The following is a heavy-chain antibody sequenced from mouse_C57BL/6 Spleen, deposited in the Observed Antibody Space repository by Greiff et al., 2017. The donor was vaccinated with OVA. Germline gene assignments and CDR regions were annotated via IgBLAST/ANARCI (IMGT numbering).Heavy chain of an antibody. D-gene: IGHD3-3*01. CDR3: ARRAWDYYAMDY. V-gene: IGHV1-42*01. CDR2: INPSTGGT. Sequence: EVQLQESGPELVKPGASVKISCKASGYSFTGYYMNWVKQSPEKSLEWIGEINPSTGGTTYNQKFKAKATLTVDKSSSTAYMQLKSLTSEDSAVYYCARRAWDYYAMDYWGQGTSVTVSS. J-gene: IGHJ4*01. CDR1: GYSFTGYY.